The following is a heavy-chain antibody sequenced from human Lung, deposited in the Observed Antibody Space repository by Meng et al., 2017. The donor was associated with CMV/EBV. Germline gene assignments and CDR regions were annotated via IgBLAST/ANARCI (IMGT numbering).Heavy chain of an antibody. CDR2: INPNSGGT. CDR1: GYTFTGDY. D-gene: IGHD1-26*01. CDR3: ARGWSYPTLFDY. J-gene: IGHJ4*02. V-gene: IGHV1-2*02. Sequence: QVQVVQSGDEVKKPGAFVKVSCKASGYTFTGDYMHWVQQDRGQGLEWMGWINPNSGGTNYAQKFQGRVTMTRDTSISTAYMELSRLRSDDTAVYYCARGWSYPTLFDYWGQGTLVTASS.